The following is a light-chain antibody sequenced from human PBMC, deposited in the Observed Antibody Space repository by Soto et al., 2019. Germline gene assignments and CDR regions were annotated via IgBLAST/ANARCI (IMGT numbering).Light chain of an antibody. J-gene: IGKJ2*01. CDR3: QQYKSYSYT. Sequence: DIQMTQSPSILSASVGDRVTITCRASQSISNWLAWYQQKPGRAPKVLIYDASSLQSGVPSRFSGIGSGTEFTLTISSLQPDDIATYYCQQYKSYSYTFGQGTNLEI. CDR1: QSISNW. CDR2: DAS. V-gene: IGKV1-5*01.